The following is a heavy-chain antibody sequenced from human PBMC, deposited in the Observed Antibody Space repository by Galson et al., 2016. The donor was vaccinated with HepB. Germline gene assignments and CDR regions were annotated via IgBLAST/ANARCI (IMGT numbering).Heavy chain of an antibody. J-gene: IGHJ6*02. D-gene: IGHD7-27*01. Sequence: SLRLSCAASGFTFTSYAMSWVRQAPGKGLEWVSGISGRGGRTYYADSVKGRFTISRDNSKNTLYLQINSLRAEDTAVYYCAKGEVWGSRYFYGVDVWGQGTTVTVSS. CDR2: ISGRGGRT. V-gene: IGHV3-23*01. CDR1: GFTFTSYA. CDR3: AKGEVWGSRYFYGVDV.